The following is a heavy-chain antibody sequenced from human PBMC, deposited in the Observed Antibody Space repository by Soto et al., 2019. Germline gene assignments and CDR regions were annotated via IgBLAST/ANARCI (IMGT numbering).Heavy chain of an antibody. J-gene: IGHJ4*02. V-gene: IGHV3-33*01. Sequence: QSGGSLRLSCAASGFTFSSYGMHWVRQAPGKGLEWVAVIWYDGSNKYYADSVKGRFTISRDNSKNTLYLQMNSLRAEDTAVYYCARDFGAVVPAVGVDYWGQGPLVTVSS. CDR1: GFTFSSYG. CDR2: IWYDGSNK. CDR3: ARDFGAVVPAVGVDY. D-gene: IGHD2-2*01.